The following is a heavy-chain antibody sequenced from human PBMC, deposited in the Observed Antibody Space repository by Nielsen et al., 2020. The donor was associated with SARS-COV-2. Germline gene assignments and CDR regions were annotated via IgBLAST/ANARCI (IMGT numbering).Heavy chain of an antibody. CDR1: GGSISSYY. V-gene: IGHV4-31*03. CDR3: ARGRLSIAARLSYFDY. J-gene: IGHJ4*02. D-gene: IGHD6-6*01. CDR2: IYYSGST. Sequence: LRLSCTVSGGSISSYYWSWIRQHPGKGLEWIGYIYYSGSTYYNPSLKSRVTISVDTSKNQFSLKLSSVTAADTAVYYCARGRLSIAARLSYFDYWGQGTLVTVSS.